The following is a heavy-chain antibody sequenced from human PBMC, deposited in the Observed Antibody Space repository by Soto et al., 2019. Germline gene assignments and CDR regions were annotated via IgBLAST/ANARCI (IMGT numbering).Heavy chain of an antibody. D-gene: IGHD1-26*01. CDR2: IYFDGITT. Sequence: PGGSLRLSCTASGFTFNTHWMHWVRQAPGKGLVWVSRIYFDGITTNYADSVKGRLTVSRDNAKNTVCLHVNTLRDEDTAVYYCARGGAMGVDYWGQGTLVTSPQ. CDR3: ARGGAMGVDY. CDR1: GFTFNTHW. V-gene: IGHV3-74*01. J-gene: IGHJ4*02.